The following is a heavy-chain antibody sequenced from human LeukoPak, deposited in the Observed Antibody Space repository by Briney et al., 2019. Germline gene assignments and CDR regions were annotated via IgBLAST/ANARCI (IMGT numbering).Heavy chain of an antibody. V-gene: IGHV1-18*01. CDR1: GYTFTSYG. CDR3: ARGEYYGSGSHNLDY. CDR2: ISAYNGNT. Sequence: ASVKVSCKASGYTFTSYGISWVRQAPGQGLEWMGWISAYNGNTNYAQKLQGRVPMTTDTSTSTAYMELRSLRSDDTAVYYCARGEYYGSGSHNLDYWGQGTLVTVSS. D-gene: IGHD3-10*01. J-gene: IGHJ4*02.